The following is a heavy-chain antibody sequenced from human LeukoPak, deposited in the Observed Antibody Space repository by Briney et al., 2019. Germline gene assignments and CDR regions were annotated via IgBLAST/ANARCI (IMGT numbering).Heavy chain of an antibody. CDR1: GYSFTSYW. CDR3: ARQVEYCSSTSCLNWFDP. V-gene: IGHV5-51*01. D-gene: IGHD2-2*01. Sequence: PGESLKISCKGSGYSFTSYWIGWVRQIPGKGLEWMGIIYPGDSDTRYSPSFQGQVTISADKSISTAYLQWSSLKASDTAMYYCARQVEYCSSTSCLNWFDPWGQGTLVTVSS. J-gene: IGHJ5*02. CDR2: IYPGDSDT.